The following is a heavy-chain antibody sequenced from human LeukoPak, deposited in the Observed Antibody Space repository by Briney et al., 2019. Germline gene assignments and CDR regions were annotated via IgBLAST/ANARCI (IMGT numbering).Heavy chain of an antibody. CDR1: GFTFSSYW. CDR2: IKQGGSEK. CDR3: ASGRGYSYGFDY. J-gene: IGHJ4*02. Sequence: GGSLRLSCAASGFTFSSYWMSCVRQAPGKGLEWEANIKQGGSEKYYVDSVKGRFTISRDNAKNSLYLQMNSLRAEDTAVYYCASGRGYSYGFDYWGQGTLVTVSS. V-gene: IGHV3-7*01. D-gene: IGHD5-18*01.